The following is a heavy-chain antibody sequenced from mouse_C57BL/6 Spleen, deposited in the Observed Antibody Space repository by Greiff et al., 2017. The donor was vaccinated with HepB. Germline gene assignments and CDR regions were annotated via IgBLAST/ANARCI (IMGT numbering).Heavy chain of an antibody. CDR3: ARSIDYDYDDYAMDY. Sequence: VQLQQSGPELVKPGASVKISCKASGYTFTDYYINWVKQRPGQGLEWIGWIFPGSGSTYYNEKFKGKATLTVDKSSSTAYLLLSSLTSEDSAVYFCARSIDYDYDDYAMDYWGQGTSVTVSS. CDR2: IFPGSGST. V-gene: IGHV1-75*01. CDR1: GYTFTDYY. J-gene: IGHJ4*01. D-gene: IGHD2-4*01.